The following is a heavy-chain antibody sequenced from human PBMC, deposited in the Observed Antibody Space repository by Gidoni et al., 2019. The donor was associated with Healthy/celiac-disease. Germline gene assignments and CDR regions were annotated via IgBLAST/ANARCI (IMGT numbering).Heavy chain of an antibody. V-gene: IGHV2-26*01. J-gene: IGHJ6*02. CDR2: IFSNDEK. Sequence: QVTLKESGPVLVQPTETLTLTCTVHGFSLSNARMGVSWIRQPPGKALEWLAHIFSNDEKSYSTSLKSRLTISKDTSKSQVVLTMTNMDPVDTATYYCARIRAEYSSLGGMDVWGQGTTVTVSS. D-gene: IGHD6-6*01. CDR3: ARIRAEYSSLGGMDV. CDR1: GFSLSNARMG.